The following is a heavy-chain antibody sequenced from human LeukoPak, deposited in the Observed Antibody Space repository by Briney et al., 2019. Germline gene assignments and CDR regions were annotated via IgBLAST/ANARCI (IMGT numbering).Heavy chain of an antibody. D-gene: IGHD2-2*02. Sequence: PGGSLRLSCATSGFTFSHYGMHWVRQAPGKGLEWVAFIRYDGSNKYYADSVKGRFTISRDNSKNTLYLQMNSLRAEDTAVYYCAKAGRVPAAIRRDPYYYYYYMDVWGKGTTVTVSS. CDR1: GFTFSHYG. CDR3: AKAGRVPAAIRRDPYYYYYYMDV. CDR2: IRYDGSNK. V-gene: IGHV3-30*02. J-gene: IGHJ6*03.